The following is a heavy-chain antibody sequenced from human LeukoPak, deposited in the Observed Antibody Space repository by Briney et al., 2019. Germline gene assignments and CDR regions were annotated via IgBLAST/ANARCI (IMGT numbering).Heavy chain of an antibody. D-gene: IGHD3-10*01. CDR2: ISSGSNTI. CDR3: ARNLVRGVIPDFDP. CDR1: GFTFSTYS. Sequence: GGSLRLSCAASGFTFSTYSMNWVRQAPGKGLEWVSYISSGSNTIYYADSVRGRFTISRDNAKNSLYLQMNSLRDEDTAVYYCARNLVRGVIPDFDPWGQGTLVTVSS. J-gene: IGHJ5*02. V-gene: IGHV3-48*02.